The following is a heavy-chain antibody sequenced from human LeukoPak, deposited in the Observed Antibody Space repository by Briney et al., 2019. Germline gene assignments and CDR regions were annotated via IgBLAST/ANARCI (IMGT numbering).Heavy chain of an antibody. D-gene: IGHD6-19*01. CDR3: ARDLEAVGWFDT. Sequence: SETLSLTCTVSGGSISSYYWSWIRQPPGKGLEWIGYIYYSGSTNYNPSLKSRVTISVDTSKNQFSLKLSSVTAADTAVYYCARDLEAVGWFDTWGQGTLVTVSS. J-gene: IGHJ5*02. CDR2: IYYSGST. V-gene: IGHV4-59*01. CDR1: GGSISSYY.